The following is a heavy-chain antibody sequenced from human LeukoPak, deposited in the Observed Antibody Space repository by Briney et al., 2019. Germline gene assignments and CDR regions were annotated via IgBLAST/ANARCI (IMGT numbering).Heavy chain of an antibody. CDR1: GGSISSSSCY. CDR3: ARDRRPENFDY. D-gene: IGHD6-6*01. Sequence: SETLSLTCTVSGGSISSSSCYWGWIRQPPGKGLEWIGSIYYSGSTYYNPSLKSRVTISVDTSKNQFSLKLSSVTAADTAMYYCARDRRPENFDYWGQGTLVTVSS. V-gene: IGHV4-39*07. CDR2: IYYSGST. J-gene: IGHJ4*02.